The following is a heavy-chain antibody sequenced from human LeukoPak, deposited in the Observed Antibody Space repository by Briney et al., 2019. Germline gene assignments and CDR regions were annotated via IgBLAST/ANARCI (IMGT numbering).Heavy chain of an antibody. CDR2: INPADSDT. Sequence: GGSLRLSCAASGFTFSSYSMNWVRQIPGKGLEWVGIINPADSDTRYSLSLQGQVTISADRSISTAYLQWSSLKASDTAIYYCARGEGGYNYAFWGQGTLVSVSS. CDR1: GFTFSSYS. CDR3: ARGEGGYNYAF. J-gene: IGHJ4*02. D-gene: IGHD5-24*01. V-gene: IGHV5-51*01.